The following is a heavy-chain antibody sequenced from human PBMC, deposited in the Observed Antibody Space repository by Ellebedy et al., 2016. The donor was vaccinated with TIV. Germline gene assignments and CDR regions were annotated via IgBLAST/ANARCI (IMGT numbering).Heavy chain of an antibody. V-gene: IGHV1-46*01. J-gene: IGHJ3*02. Sequence: ASVKVSCKASGYIFTSYYVHWVRQAPGQGLGWMAIINPSGGNIGNAQKFQGRVTVTSDTFTNTVYMELSSLTSEDTAVYYCARARESTMIVVDHAFDIWGQGTMVTVSS. CDR1: GYIFTSYY. CDR2: INPSGGNI. D-gene: IGHD3-22*01. CDR3: ARARESTMIVVDHAFDI.